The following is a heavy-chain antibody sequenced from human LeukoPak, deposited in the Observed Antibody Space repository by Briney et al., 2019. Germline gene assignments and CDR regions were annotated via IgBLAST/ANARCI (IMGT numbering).Heavy chain of an antibody. D-gene: IGHD7-27*01. J-gene: IGHJ4*02. CDR2: ISGSGGGI. CDR3: AIDPNWGTHS. V-gene: IGHV3-23*01. Sequence: PAGGSLRLSCAASGFTFSSYAMSWVRQAPGKGLEWVSAISGSGGGIHYADSVKGRFTISRDNSMNALYLQMNSLRVEDTAVYYCAIDPNWGTHSWGQGVLVTVSS. CDR1: GFTFSSYA.